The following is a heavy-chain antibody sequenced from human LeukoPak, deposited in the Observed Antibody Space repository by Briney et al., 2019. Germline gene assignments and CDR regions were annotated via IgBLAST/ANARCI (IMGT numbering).Heavy chain of an antibody. CDR3: AKDQGGAAAGKDYFDY. CDR1: GFTFRSYA. V-gene: IGHV3-23*01. D-gene: IGHD6-13*01. CDR2: ISGSGTTP. Sequence: PGGSLRLSCAASGFTFRSYAMSWVRQAPGKGLEWVSAISGSGTTPFYADSVKGRFTISRDNSQNTLFLQMNSLGAEDTAVYYCAKDQGGAAAGKDYFDYWGQGTLVTVSS. J-gene: IGHJ4*02.